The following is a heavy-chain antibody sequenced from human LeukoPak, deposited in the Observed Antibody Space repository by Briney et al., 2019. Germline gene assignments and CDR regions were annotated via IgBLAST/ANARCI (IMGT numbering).Heavy chain of an antibody. Sequence: LSETLSLTCTVSGGSISSYYWSWIRQPPGKGLEWIGYIYYSGSTNYNPSLKSRVTISVDTSKNRFSLKLSSVTAADTAVYYCARGSRVWFGDYWGQGTLVTVSS. CDR3: ARGSRVWFGDY. V-gene: IGHV4-59*08. CDR1: GGSISSYY. D-gene: IGHD3-10*01. J-gene: IGHJ4*02. CDR2: IYYSGST.